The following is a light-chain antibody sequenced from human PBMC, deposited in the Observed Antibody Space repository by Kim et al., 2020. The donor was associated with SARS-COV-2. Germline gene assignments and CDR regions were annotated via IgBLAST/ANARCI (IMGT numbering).Light chain of an antibody. J-gene: IGKJ2*01. CDR1: QSVTNSY. CDR2: GAS. V-gene: IGKV3-20*01. CDR3: QQYGTSLYT. Sequence: VSPGETATRSCRASQSVTNSYVAWYQQKPGQAPRLLIYGASSRATGILDRFSGSGSGTDFTLTISRLEPEDFAVYYCQQYGTSLYTFGQGTKLEI.